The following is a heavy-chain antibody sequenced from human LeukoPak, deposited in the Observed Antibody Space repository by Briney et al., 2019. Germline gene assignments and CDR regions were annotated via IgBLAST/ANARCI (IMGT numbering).Heavy chain of an antibody. CDR2: INHSGST. CDR3: ARGPFLYDSSGYTPPFDY. D-gene: IGHD3-22*01. J-gene: IGHJ4*02. CDR1: GGSFSGYY. V-gene: IGHV4-34*01. Sequence: SETLSLTCAVYGGSFSGYYWSWIRQPPGKGLEWIGEINHSGSTNYNPSLKSRVTISVDTSKNQFSLKLSSVTAADTAVYYCARGPFLYDSSGYTPPFDYWGQGTLVTVSS.